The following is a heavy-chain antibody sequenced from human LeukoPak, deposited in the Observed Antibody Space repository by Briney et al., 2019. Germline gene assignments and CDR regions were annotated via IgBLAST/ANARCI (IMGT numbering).Heavy chain of an antibody. CDR1: GYTFTSYG. J-gene: IGHJ3*02. CDR3: ARLSPYYYDSSGYYCDAFDI. Sequence: ASVKVSCKASGYTFTSYGISWVRQAPGQGLEWMGWISAYNGNTNYAQKLQGRVTMTTDTSTSTAYMELSSLRSEDTAVYYCARLSPYYYDSSGYYCDAFDIWGQGTMVTVSS. D-gene: IGHD3-22*01. V-gene: IGHV1-18*01. CDR2: ISAYNGNT.